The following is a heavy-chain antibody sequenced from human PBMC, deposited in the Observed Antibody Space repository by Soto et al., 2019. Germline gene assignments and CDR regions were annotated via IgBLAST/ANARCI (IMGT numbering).Heavy chain of an antibody. J-gene: IGHJ3*02. CDR1: GYTFTSYG. CDR3: ARERSPWFGGVFGHAFDI. V-gene: IGHV1-18*01. D-gene: IGHD3-16*02. Sequence: GASVKVSCKASGYTFTSYGISWVRQVPGQGREWMGWISAYNDDTHYAQKLQGRVTMTTETSTSTAYMELRSLRFDDTAVYYCARERSPWFGGVFGHAFDIWGQGTMVTVSS. CDR2: ISAYNDDT.